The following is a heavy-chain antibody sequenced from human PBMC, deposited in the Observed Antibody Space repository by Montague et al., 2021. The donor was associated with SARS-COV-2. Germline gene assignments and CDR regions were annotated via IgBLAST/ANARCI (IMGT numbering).Heavy chain of an antibody. J-gene: IGHJ4*02. CDR1: GGSFSGYY. D-gene: IGHD3-22*01. CDR2: INHSGST. Sequence: SETLSLTCAVYGGSFSGYYWSWIRQPPGKGLEWIEEINHSGSTKYNPSLESRVTISVDTSKNQFSLKLSSVTAADTAVYYCARGTKGVFTYDYDSSGYASDYWGQGTLVTVSS. CDR3: ARGTKGVFTYDYDSSGYASDY. V-gene: IGHV4-34*01.